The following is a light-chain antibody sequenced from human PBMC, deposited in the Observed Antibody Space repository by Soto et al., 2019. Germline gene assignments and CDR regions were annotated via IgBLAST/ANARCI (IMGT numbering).Light chain of an antibody. V-gene: IGKV3D-20*02. CDR3: QQRNGWPRT. J-gene: IGKJ1*01. CDR1: QSFSSSY. Sequence: EIVLTQSPGTLSLSPGERATLSCRASQSFSSSYLAWYQQKPGQAPRLLIYGASSRATGIPDRFSGSGSGTDFTLTISSLEPEDFAVYYCQQRNGWPRTFGQGTKVDIK. CDR2: GAS.